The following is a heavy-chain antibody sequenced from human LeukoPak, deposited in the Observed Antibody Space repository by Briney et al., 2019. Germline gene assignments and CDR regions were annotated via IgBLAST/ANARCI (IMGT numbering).Heavy chain of an antibody. V-gene: IGHV3-74*01. CDR3: ARTAAGRGWDDWFDP. D-gene: IGHD1-26*01. J-gene: IGHJ5*02. Sequence: GGSLRLSCAASGFIFSSYWMHWVRQAPGKGLVWVSRINSDGSSTSYADSVKGRFTISRDNAKNSLYLQMNSLRAEDTAVYYCARTAAGRGWDDWFDPWGQGTLVTVSS. CDR2: INSDGSST. CDR1: GFIFSSYW.